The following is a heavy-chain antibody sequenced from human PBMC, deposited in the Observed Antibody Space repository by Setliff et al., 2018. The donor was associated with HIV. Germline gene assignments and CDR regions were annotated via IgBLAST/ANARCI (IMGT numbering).Heavy chain of an antibody. CDR2: INHRGTT. D-gene: IGHD1-1*01. CDR3: ARPRLWRDAFDI. CDR1: GTSIRSRF. V-gene: IGHV4-34*01. Sequence: SETLPLTCTVSGTSIRSRFWSWIRQPPGKGLEWIGEINHRGTTNSNPSLKRRVTISVDTSKSQFSLRLSSVTAADTAVYYCARPRLWRDAFDIWGQGAMVTVSS. J-gene: IGHJ3*02.